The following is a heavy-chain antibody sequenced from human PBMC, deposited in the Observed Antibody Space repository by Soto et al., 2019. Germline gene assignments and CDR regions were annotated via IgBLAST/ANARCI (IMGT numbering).Heavy chain of an antibody. Sequence: PGGSLRLSCAASGFTFSSYGMHWVRQAPGKGLEWVAVISYDGSNKYYADSVKGRFTISRDNSKNTLYLQMNSLRAEDTAVYYCAGPTPAAGTNWFDPWGQGTLVTVSS. D-gene: IGHD6-13*01. J-gene: IGHJ5*02. CDR1: GFTFSSYG. V-gene: IGHV3-30*03. CDR3: AGPTPAAGTNWFDP. CDR2: ISYDGSNK.